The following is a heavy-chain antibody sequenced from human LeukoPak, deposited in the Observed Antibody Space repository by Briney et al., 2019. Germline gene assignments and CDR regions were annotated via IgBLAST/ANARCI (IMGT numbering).Heavy chain of an antibody. CDR1: GFTFSSYG. Sequence: GGSLRLSCAASGFTFSSYGMHWVRQAPGKGLEWVAVISYDGSNKYYADSVKGRFTISRDNSKNTLYLQMNSLRAEDTAVYYCAKPYPREYSYGSFDCWGQGTPVTVSS. V-gene: IGHV3-30*18. J-gene: IGHJ4*02. CDR2: ISYDGSNK. D-gene: IGHD5-18*01. CDR3: AKPYPREYSYGSFDC.